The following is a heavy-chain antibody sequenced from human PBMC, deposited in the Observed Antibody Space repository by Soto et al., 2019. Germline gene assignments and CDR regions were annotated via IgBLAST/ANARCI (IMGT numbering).Heavy chain of an antibody. Sequence: LSLTCTVSGDSISSYYWSWIRQPAGKGLEWVGRSYTSGSTNYNPSPKSRVTMSLDTSKNQFSLKLTSATAADTAVYYCATTLYYYGTSGFYYYFNYWGQGTLVTVSS. J-gene: IGHJ4*02. D-gene: IGHD3-22*01. CDR1: GDSISSYY. CDR2: SYTSGST. CDR3: ATTLYYYGTSGFYYYFNY. V-gene: IGHV4-4*07.